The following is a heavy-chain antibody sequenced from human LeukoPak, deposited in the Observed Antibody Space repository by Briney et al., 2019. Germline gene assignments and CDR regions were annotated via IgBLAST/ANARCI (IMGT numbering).Heavy chain of an antibody. Sequence: GGSLRLSCAASGFSFSSYWMHWVRRPPGKGLVWVSHINPDARTTTYADSVKGRFTISRDNAQKTLYLQMNSLRAEDTAVYYCARGTALQDYWGQGTLVTVSS. D-gene: IGHD2-2*02. CDR2: INPDARTT. V-gene: IGHV3-74*01. CDR3: ARGTALQDY. CDR1: GFSFSSYW. J-gene: IGHJ4*02.